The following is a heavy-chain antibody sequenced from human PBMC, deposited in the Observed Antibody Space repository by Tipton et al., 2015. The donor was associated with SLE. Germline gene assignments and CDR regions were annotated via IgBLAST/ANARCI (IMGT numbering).Heavy chain of an antibody. J-gene: IGHJ3*02. CDR2: ISSSGSTI. Sequence: SLRLSCVGAGFAFSSDAMNWVRQAPGKGLEWVSYISSSGSTIFYADSVKGRFTISRDNARNSLYLQMNSLRAEDTAIYYCARVGWEVDDAFDIWGQGTMVTVSS. V-gene: IGHV3-48*03. D-gene: IGHD1-26*01. CDR1: GFAFSSDA. CDR3: ARVGWEVDDAFDI.